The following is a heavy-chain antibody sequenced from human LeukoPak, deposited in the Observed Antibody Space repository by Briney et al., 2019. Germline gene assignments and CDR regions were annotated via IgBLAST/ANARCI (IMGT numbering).Heavy chain of an antibody. CDR2: IIPIFGTA. Sequence: SVKVSCKASGGTFSSYAISWVRQAPGQGLEWMGGIIPIFGTADYAQKFQGRVTITADESTSTAYMELSSLRSEDTAVYYCAREDYDSSGEVIYWGQGTLVTVSS. D-gene: IGHD3-22*01. V-gene: IGHV1-69*13. CDR1: GGTFSSYA. CDR3: AREDYDSSGEVIY. J-gene: IGHJ4*02.